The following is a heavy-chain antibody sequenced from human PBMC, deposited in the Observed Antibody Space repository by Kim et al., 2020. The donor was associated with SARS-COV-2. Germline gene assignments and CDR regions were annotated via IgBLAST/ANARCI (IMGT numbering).Heavy chain of an antibody. D-gene: IGHD2-2*01. J-gene: IGHJ6*02. CDR2: IIPIFGTA. Sequence: SVKVSCKASGGTFSSYAISWVRQAPGQGLEWMGGIIPIFGTANYAQKFQGRVTITADESTSTAYMELSSLRSEDTAVYYCASSSILVVPAAQYYYYGMDVWGQGTTVTVSS. CDR1: GGTFSSYA. CDR3: ASSSILVVPAAQYYYYGMDV. V-gene: IGHV1-69*13.